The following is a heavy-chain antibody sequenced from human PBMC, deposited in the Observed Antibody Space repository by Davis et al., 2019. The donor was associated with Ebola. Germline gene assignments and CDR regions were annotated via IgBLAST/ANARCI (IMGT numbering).Heavy chain of an antibody. CDR1: GYSISSDYY. CDR3: ARGGGVDRVDSRDIVLVPAAIYDY. CDR2: IYYSGST. J-gene: IGHJ4*02. D-gene: IGHD2-2*01. Sequence: MPSETLSLTCTVSGYSISSDYYWGWIRQPPGKGLEWIGSIYYSGSTNYNPSLKIRVTISVDTSKNQFSLKLSSVTAADTAVDYWARGGGVDRVDSRDIVLVPAAIYDYWGQGTLVTVSS. V-gene: IGHV4-38-2*02.